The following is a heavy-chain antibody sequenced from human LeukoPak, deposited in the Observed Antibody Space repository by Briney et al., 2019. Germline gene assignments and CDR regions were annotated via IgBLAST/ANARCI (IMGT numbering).Heavy chain of an antibody. CDR1: GGSISSGSYY. J-gene: IGHJ6*03. CDR3: AREAGTHYCSSTSCYDRDPYYMDV. Sequence: PSETLSLTCTVSGGSISSGSYYWSWIRQPAGKGLEWIGRIYTSGSTNYNPSLKSRVTISVDTSKNQFSLKLSSVTAADTAVYYCAREAGTHYCSSTSCYDRDPYYMDVWGKGTTVTISS. CDR2: IYTSGST. V-gene: IGHV4-61*02. D-gene: IGHD2-2*01.